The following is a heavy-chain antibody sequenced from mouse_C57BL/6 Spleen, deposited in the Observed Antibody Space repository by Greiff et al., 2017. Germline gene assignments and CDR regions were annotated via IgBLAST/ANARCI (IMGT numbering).Heavy chain of an antibody. V-gene: IGHV1-64*01. CDR1: GYTFTSYW. Sequence: QVQLQQPGAELVKPGASVKLSCKASGYTFTSYWMHWVKQRPGQGLEWIGMIHPNSGSTNYNEKFKSKATLTVDKSSSTAYMQLSSLTSEDSAVYYCARLGRIDDYHYAMDYWGQGTSVTVSS. CDR3: ARLGRIDDYHYAMDY. J-gene: IGHJ4*01. D-gene: IGHD2-4*01. CDR2: IHPNSGST.